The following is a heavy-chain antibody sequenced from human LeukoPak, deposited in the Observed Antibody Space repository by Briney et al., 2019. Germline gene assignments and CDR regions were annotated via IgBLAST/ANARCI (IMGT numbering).Heavy chain of an antibody. V-gene: IGHV3-23*01. D-gene: IGHD2-15*01. CDR1: GFTFSSYA. CDR3: ARDYRHCSGGSCSHFDY. Sequence: GGSLRLSCAASGFTFSSYAMSWVRQAPGKGLEWVSDINGSGGSTYYADSVKGRFTISRDNSKNSLYLQMNSLRAEDTAVYYCARDYRHCSGGSCSHFDYWGQGTLVTVSS. J-gene: IGHJ4*02. CDR2: INGSGGST.